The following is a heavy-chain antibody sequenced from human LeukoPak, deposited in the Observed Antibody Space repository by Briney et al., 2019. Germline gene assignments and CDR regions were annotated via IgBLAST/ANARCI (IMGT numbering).Heavy chain of an antibody. CDR2: ISYDGSNK. D-gene: IGHD6-13*01. V-gene: IGHV3-30*04. Sequence: GGSLRLSCAASGFTFSSYAMHWVRQAPGKGLEWVAVISYDGSNKYYADSVKGRFTISRDNSKNTLYLQMNSLRAEDTAVYYCAKVIKGAAAGHLDAFDIWGQGTMVTVSS. CDR1: GFTFSSYA. CDR3: AKVIKGAAAGHLDAFDI. J-gene: IGHJ3*02.